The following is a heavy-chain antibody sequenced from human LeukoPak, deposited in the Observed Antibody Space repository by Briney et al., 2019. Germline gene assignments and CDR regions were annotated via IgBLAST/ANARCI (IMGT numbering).Heavy chain of an antibody. J-gene: IGHJ4*02. D-gene: IGHD6-13*01. Sequence: SETLSLTCTVSGGSISSYYWSWIRQPPGKGLEWIGYIYYSGSTNYNPSLKSRVTISVDTSKNQFSLKLSSVTAADTAVYYCARDPRAAAGFTPYFDYWGQGTLVTVSS. CDR3: ARDPRAAAGFTPYFDY. CDR1: GGSISSYY. CDR2: IYYSGST. V-gene: IGHV4-59*12.